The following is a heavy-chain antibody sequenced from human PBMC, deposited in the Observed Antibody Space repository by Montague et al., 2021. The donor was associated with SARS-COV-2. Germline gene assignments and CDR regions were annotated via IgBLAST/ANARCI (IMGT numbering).Heavy chain of an antibody. D-gene: IGHD6-13*01. CDR1: GGSISSSSYY. Sequence: SETLSLTCTVSGGSISSSSYYWGWIRQPSGKGLEWIGSIYYSGSTYYNPSLKNRVTISVDTSKNQFSLKLSSVTAADTAVYYCARVGRQQLVRLSGMDVWGQGTTVTVSS. V-gene: IGHV4-39*07. CDR3: ARVGRQQLVRLSGMDV. J-gene: IGHJ6*02. CDR2: IYYSGST.